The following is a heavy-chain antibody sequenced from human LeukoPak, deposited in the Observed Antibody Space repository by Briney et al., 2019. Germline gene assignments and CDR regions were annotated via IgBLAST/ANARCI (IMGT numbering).Heavy chain of an antibody. D-gene: IGHD3-22*01. V-gene: IGHV3-30*04. Sequence: PGGSLRLSCAASGFTFSNYAMHWVRQAPGRGLEWVAVISYDGSNKFYADSMKGRFTISRDNSKNTLFLQMNSLRVDDTGIYFCAGAYDSRGRFGPAGIDYWGQGTPVTVSS. CDR1: GFTFSNYA. CDR2: ISYDGSNK. J-gene: IGHJ4*02. CDR3: AGAYDSRGRFGPAGIDY.